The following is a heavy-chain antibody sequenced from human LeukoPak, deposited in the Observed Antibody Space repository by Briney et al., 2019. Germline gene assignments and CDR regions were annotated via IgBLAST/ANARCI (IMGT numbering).Heavy chain of an antibody. V-gene: IGHV3-33*06. Sequence: PGRSLRLSCAASGFTFNIFSMHWVREVPGSGLERVAFLWANGKTAHYADSVKGWFTISRDSSENTLYLLMNSLRSEDTAVYYFVKESAAYATFHFDYWGQGTLVTVSS. CDR1: GFTFNIFS. CDR2: LWANGKTA. D-gene: IGHD2-21*01. J-gene: IGHJ4*02. CDR3: VKESAAYATFHFDY.